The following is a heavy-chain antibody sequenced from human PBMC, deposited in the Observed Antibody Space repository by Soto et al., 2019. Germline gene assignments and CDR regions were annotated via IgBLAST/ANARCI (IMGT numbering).Heavy chain of an antibody. J-gene: IGHJ4*02. CDR2: IDPYDTGI. D-gene: IGHD2-15*01. CDR1: GFAFSSEW. V-gene: IGHV3-74*01. CDR3: TSDTFGARDS. Sequence: GGSLRPSCAASGFAFSSEWMHWVRQAPGKGLVWVSRIDPYDTGITYADSVKGRFTIYRDNAKNTLYLQMNSLRAEDTAVYYCTSDTFGARDSWGQGTLVTVSS.